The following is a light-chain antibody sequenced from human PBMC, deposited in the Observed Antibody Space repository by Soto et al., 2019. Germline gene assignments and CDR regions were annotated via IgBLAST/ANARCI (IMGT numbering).Light chain of an antibody. CDR2: GAS. CDR3: QQDNTWPLT. V-gene: IGKV3-15*01. Sequence: ETVMTQYTATLSVSTEESATLACRASQSVSSNLAWYQQKPGQAPRLLIYGASTRATGIPARLSGSGSGTVFTLPISSLPSVDFAVYYCQQDNTWPLTFGPVTKVYI. CDR1: QSVSSN. J-gene: IGKJ3*01.